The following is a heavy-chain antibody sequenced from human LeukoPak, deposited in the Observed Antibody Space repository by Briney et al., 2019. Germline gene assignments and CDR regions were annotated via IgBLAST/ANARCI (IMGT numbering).Heavy chain of an antibody. CDR2: ISWNSGSI. Sequence: GGSLRLSCAASGFTFDDYAMHWVRQAPGKGLEWVSGISWNSGSIGYADSVKGRFTTSRDNAKNSLYLQMNSLRAEDTALYYCAKDISGRFTAAGYFDYWGQGTLVTVSS. CDR3: AKDISGRFTAAGYFDY. D-gene: IGHD6-13*01. V-gene: IGHV3-9*01. J-gene: IGHJ4*02. CDR1: GFTFDDYA.